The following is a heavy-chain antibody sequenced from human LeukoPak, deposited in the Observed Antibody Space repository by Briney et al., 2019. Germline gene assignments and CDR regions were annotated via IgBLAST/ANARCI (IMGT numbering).Heavy chain of an antibody. Sequence: SETLSLTCTVSGGSISSSSYYWGWIRQPPGKGLEWIGSIYYSGSTYYNPSLKSRVTISVDTSKNQFSLKLSSATATDTAVYYCASYTMADPSDAFDIWGQGTMVTVSS. CDR2: IYYSGST. V-gene: IGHV4-39*01. J-gene: IGHJ3*02. CDR1: GGSISSSSYY. D-gene: IGHD3-10*01. CDR3: ASYTMADPSDAFDI.